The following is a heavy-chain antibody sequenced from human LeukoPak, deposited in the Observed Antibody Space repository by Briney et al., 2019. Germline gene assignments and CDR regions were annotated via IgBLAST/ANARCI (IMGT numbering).Heavy chain of an antibody. V-gene: IGHV3-74*01. CDR3: ARDRGSTEFDY. J-gene: IGHJ4*02. Sequence: GGSLRLSCAASGFTFSNSWMHWVRQAPGKGLIWVSRINSDGSRTSYADSVKGRFTISRDNAKNTLYLQMNSLRAEDTAVYYCARDRGSTEFDYWGQGTLVTVSS. CDR1: GFTFSNSW. D-gene: IGHD3-10*01. CDR2: INSDGSRT.